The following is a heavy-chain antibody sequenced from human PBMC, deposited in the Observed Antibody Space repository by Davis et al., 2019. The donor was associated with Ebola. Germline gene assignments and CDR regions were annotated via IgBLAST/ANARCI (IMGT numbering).Heavy chain of an antibody. Sequence: PSETLSLTCALSGSSVSSNGPAWNWIRQSSSRGLEWLGRTYYTSKWYNDYAVSMKGRITVNPDTSKNQFSLQLSSVTPEDTAVYYCARGWLRTGFDYWGQGTLVTVSS. CDR2: TYYTSKWYN. CDR1: GSSVSSNGPA. V-gene: IGHV6-1*01. D-gene: IGHD5-12*01. J-gene: IGHJ4*02. CDR3: ARGWLRTGFDY.